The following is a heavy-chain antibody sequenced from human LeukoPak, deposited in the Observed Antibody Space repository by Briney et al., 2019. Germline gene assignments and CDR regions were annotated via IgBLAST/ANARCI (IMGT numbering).Heavy chain of an antibody. D-gene: IGHD3-22*01. V-gene: IGHV5-51*01. Sequence: ESLKISCKGSGYSFTSYWIGWVRQMPRRGLEWMGIIYPGDSDTRYSPSFQGQVTISADKSISTAYLQWSSLQASDTAMYYCARRRHYGSSGLGAFDIWGQGTMVTVSS. CDR2: IYPGDSDT. CDR3: ARRRHYGSSGLGAFDI. CDR1: GYSFTSYW. J-gene: IGHJ3*02.